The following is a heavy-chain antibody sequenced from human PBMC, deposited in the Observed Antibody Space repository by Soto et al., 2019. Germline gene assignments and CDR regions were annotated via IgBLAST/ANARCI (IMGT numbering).Heavy chain of an antibody. D-gene: IGHD5-18*01. CDR1: GGSVHNGSYY. J-gene: IGHJ4*01. CDR3: ARSSRVYIYGYYFGS. Sequence: PSETLSLTCTVSGGSVHNGSYYWSWLRQPPGKGLAWIGYIYYTGTTNYNPSLKSHVTISVDPSKNQFSLKVKSVSAADTAVYFCARSSRVYIYGYYFGSCGLGTLLTVS. CDR2: IYYTGTT. V-gene: IGHV4-61*01.